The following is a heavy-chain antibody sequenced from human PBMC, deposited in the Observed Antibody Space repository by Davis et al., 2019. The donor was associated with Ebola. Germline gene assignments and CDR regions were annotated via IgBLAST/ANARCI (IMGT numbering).Heavy chain of an antibody. V-gene: IGHV1-2*02. J-gene: IGHJ4*02. CDR3: ARPDCGSTTCLFDS. CDR2: INPNSGGT. Sequence: ASVKVSCKASGYTFTRFGINWVRQAPGQGLEWMGSINPNSGGTNYAQKFQGRVTMTRDTSISTAHMEMSRLRSDDTAVYYCARPDCGSTTCLFDSWGQGTLVTVSS. D-gene: IGHD2-2*01. CDR1: GYTFTRFG.